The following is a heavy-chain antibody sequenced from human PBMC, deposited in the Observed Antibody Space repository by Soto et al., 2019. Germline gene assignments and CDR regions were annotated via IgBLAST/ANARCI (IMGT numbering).Heavy chain of an antibody. D-gene: IGHD3-22*01. Sequence: QMQLVESGGGVVQPGTSLRVSCAASGFTFSHYGIHWVRQAPGKGLEWVAVVDYDGGIKLYADAVRDRFAISRDNYKNTLSLQVSRLGPDDTAVYYCAKLPWGFNDYDRSEYRATDNDAFDIWGQGTMVTVSS. CDR1: GFTFSHYG. J-gene: IGHJ3*02. CDR2: VDYDGGIK. CDR3: AKLPWGFNDYDRSEYRATDNDAFDI. V-gene: IGHV3-30*18.